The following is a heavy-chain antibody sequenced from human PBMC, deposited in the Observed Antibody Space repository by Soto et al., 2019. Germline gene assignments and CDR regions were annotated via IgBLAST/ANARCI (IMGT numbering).Heavy chain of an antibody. CDR1: GYSFNTYD. CDR3: ETSYDSGFDP. Sequence: SVMIACTASGYSFNTYDISLLRQAPGQGPEWMGRISPKNGNTNYAQNFQDRVTMTADTSSSTAYMELRGLRSDDTAKYYCETSYDSGFDPWGQGTLVTVSS. CDR2: ISPKNGNT. V-gene: IGHV1-18*04. D-gene: IGHD3-3*01. J-gene: IGHJ5*02.